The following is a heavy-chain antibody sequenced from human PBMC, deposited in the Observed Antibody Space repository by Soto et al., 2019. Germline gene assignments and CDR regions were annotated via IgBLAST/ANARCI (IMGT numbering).Heavy chain of an antibody. J-gene: IGHJ4*02. Sequence: SETLSLTCTVSGGSISSSSYYWGWIRQPPGKGLEWIGSIYYSGSTYYNPSLKSRVTISVDRSKNRFSLKLNSVTAADTAVYYCARGGLGYCISTSCRETIDYWGQGTLVTVSS. V-gene: IGHV4-39*07. CDR1: GGSISSSSYY. CDR3: ARGGLGYCISTSCRETIDY. CDR2: IYYSGST. D-gene: IGHD2-2*01.